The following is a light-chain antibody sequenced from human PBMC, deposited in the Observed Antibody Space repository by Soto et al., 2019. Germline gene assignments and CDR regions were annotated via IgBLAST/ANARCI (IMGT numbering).Light chain of an antibody. CDR3: MQGLQPPRT. J-gene: IGKJ4*01. Sequence: DNVMPHPPPSPPVTPVEPAAISCRTRQSLLCIYGYTYLDWYLQKPGQAPQLLIFLASNLPSGVPKRVSGSGSGTDFTLNISSVEAEDVGVYYCMQGLQPPRTFGGGTKVDNK. CDR1: QSLLCIYGYTY. CDR2: LAS. V-gene: IGKV2-28*01.